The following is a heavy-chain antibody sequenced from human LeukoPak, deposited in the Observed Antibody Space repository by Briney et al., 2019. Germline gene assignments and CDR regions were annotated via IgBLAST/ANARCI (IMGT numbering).Heavy chain of an antibody. J-gene: IGHJ4*02. CDR3: ARHSSPAGGLFDN. CDR2: IHYSGTT. D-gene: IGHD6-19*01. CDR1: GRSISAY. Sequence: SETLSLTCSVSGRSISAYWSWIRQPPGKGLEWIGYIHYSGTTNYNSALKSRVTISIDTSKNQFSLKLNSVTAADTSVYYCARHSSPAGGLFDNWGQGTLVTVSS. V-gene: IGHV4-59*08.